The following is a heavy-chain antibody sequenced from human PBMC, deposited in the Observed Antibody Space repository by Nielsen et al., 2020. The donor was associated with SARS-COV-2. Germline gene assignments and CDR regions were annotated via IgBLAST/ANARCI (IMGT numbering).Heavy chain of an antibody. CDR2: IYHSGST. CDR3: ARLLTNTGNYFRFDP. D-gene: IGHD1-26*01. CDR1: GDSISSSNW. Sequence: SETLSLTCAVSGDSISSSNWWSWVRQPPGQGLEWIGEIYHSGSTNYNPSLKSRVTISVDKSKNQFSLRLISVTAADTAVYYCARLLTNTGNYFRFDPWGQGTLVTVSS. V-gene: IGHV4-4*02. J-gene: IGHJ5*02.